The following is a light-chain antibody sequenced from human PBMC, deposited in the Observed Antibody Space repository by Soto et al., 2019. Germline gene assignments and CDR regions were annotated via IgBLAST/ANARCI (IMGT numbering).Light chain of an antibody. CDR1: KLGDKH. V-gene: IGLV3-1*01. CDR2: EGN. Sequence: SYELTQPPSVSVSPGQTARITCSGDKLGDKHPCWYQQKSGQSPVLVISEGNKRPSGIPERFSGSNSGNTATLTISGTQAMDEADYYCQAWDSSIQDVFGTGTKLTVL. CDR3: QAWDSSIQDV. J-gene: IGLJ1*01.